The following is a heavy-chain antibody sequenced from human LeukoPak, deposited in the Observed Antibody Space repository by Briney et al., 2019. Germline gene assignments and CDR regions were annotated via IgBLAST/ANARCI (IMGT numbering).Heavy chain of an antibody. CDR3: AKDQRSYYASGSHYRGGNWFDP. Sequence: GGTLRLSCAASGFTFRRYGMSWVRQAPGKGLEWVSAISGSGGSTYYADSVKGRFTISRDNSKNTVYVQMNSLRAEDTAVYYCAKDQRSYYASGSHYRGGNWFDPWGQGTLVTVSS. J-gene: IGHJ5*02. D-gene: IGHD3-10*01. CDR1: GFTFRRYG. CDR2: ISGSGGST. V-gene: IGHV3-23*01.